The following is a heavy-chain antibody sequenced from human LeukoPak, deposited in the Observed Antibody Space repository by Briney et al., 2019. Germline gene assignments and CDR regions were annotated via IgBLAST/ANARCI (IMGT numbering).Heavy chain of an antibody. D-gene: IGHD2-2*01. CDR3: AKDNIVVVPAAQDDAFDI. CDR1: GFTFSSYA. V-gene: IGHV3-23*01. Sequence: GGSLRLSCSASGFTFSSYAMHWVRQAPGKGLEWVSAISGSGGSTYYADSVKGRFTISRDNSKNTLYLQMNSLRAEDTAVYYCAKDNIVVVPAAQDDAFDIWGQGTMVTVSS. J-gene: IGHJ3*02. CDR2: ISGSGGST.